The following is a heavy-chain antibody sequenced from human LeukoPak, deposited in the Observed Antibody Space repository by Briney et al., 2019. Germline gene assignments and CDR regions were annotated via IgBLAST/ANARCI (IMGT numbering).Heavy chain of an antibody. Sequence: PGGSLRLSCAASGFTFDDYAMHWVRQAPGKGLEWVSLISGDGGSTYYADSVKGRFTISRDNSKNSLCLQMNSLRTEDTALYYCAKDWDYYGSGRIDYWGQGTLVTVSS. J-gene: IGHJ4*02. CDR2: ISGDGGST. V-gene: IGHV3-43*02. CDR1: GFTFDDYA. D-gene: IGHD3-10*01. CDR3: AKDWDYYGSGRIDY.